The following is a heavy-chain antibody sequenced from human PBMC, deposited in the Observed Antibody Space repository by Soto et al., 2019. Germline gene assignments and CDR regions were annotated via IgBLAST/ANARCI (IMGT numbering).Heavy chain of an antibody. CDR1: GGSISSGDYY. V-gene: IGHV4-30-4*01. CDR2: IYYSGST. J-gene: IGHJ6*02. CDR3: ARGYYDFWSGYYCGMDV. Sequence: QVQLQESGPGLVKPSQTLSLTCTVSGGSISSGDYYWSWIRQPPGKGLEWIGYIYYSGSTYYNPSLEIRVTISVDTSKNQFSLKLSSVTAADTAVYYCARGYYDFWSGYYCGMDVWGQGTTVTVSS. D-gene: IGHD3-3*01.